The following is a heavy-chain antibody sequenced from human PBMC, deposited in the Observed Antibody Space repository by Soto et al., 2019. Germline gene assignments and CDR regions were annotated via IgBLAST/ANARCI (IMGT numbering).Heavy chain of an antibody. V-gene: IGHV3-33*01. Sequence: QVQLVESGGGVVQPGRSLRLSCAASGFTFSSYGMHWVRQAPGKGLEWVAVIWYDGSNKYYADSVQGRFTISRDNYKNTLDLQMNSLRAEDKAVYYCARDGVAGTLWYYYYGMDVWGQGTTVTVSS. CDR1: GFTFSSYG. CDR3: ARDGVAGTLWYYYYGMDV. J-gene: IGHJ6*02. D-gene: IGHD6-19*01. CDR2: IWYDGSNK.